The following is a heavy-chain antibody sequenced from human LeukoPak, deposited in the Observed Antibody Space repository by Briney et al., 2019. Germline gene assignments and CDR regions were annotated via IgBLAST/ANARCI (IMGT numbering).Heavy chain of an antibody. J-gene: IGHJ4*02. CDR1: GYTFTNYY. CDR3: ARCDRITVGDRDYFDY. CDR2: INPSGGSI. D-gene: IGHD4-11*01. Sequence: ASVKVSCKASGYTFTNYYIHWVRQAPGQGLEWMGIINPSGGSISYAQRFRGRFTMTRDTSTSTVSMELSSLKSEDTAVYYCARCDRITVGDRDYFDYWGQGTLVTVSS. V-gene: IGHV1-46*01.